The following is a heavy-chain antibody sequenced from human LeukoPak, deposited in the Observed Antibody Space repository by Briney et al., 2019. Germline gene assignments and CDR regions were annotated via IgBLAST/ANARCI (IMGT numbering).Heavy chain of an antibody. CDR1: GGSISSGGYY. D-gene: IGHD3-3*01. V-gene: IGHV4-30-2*01. J-gene: IGHJ3*02. CDR2: IYHSGST. CDR3: ARTIFGVVHAFDI. Sequence: SETLSLTCTVSGGSISSGGYYWSWIRQPPGKGLEWIGYIYHSGSTYYNPSLKSRVTISVDRSKNQFSLKLSSVTAADTAVYYCARTIFGVVHAFDIWGQGTMVTVSS.